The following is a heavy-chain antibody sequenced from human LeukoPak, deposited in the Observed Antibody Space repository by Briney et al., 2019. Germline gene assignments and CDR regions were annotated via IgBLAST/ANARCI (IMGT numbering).Heavy chain of an antibody. CDR3: ADASGELHFQH. Sequence: AGGSLRLSCVASGFTFSSNVMIWVRQAPGKGLGWVAFIRYDGSNKYYADSVKGRFTISRDNSKNTLYLQVNSLRAEDTAVYYCADASGELHFQHWGQGTLVTVSS. CDR2: IRYDGSNK. J-gene: IGHJ1*01. CDR1: GFTFSSNV. V-gene: IGHV3-30*02. D-gene: IGHD1-14*01.